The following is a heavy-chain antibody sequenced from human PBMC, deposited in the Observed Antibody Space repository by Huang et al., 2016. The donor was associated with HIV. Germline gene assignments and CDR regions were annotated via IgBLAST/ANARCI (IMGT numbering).Heavy chain of an antibody. D-gene: IGHD4-4*01. V-gene: IGHV1-69*13. CDR1: GGPFRSYS. J-gene: IGHJ4*02. CDR2: RMPVFEST. Sequence: QVQLLPSGAEVKKPGSSVKVSCKASGGPFRSYSIAWVRQAPGQGLEWMASRMPVFESTNYAQKLQGRVRVTADESTSTVYMELRDLRPDDTAVYCCARGSLEYSVSSSLDYWGQGTHVTVSS. CDR3: ARGSLEYSVSSSLDY.